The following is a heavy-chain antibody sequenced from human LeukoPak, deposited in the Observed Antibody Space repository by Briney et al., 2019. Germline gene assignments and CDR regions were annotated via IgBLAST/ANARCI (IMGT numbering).Heavy chain of an antibody. CDR3: ARCGSGWPYYFDY. J-gene: IGHJ4*02. CDR1: RDSMSSYY. Sequence: SETLFLTCTVSRDSMSSYYWSWIRQPPGKGLEWIGYMYYSGSTNYSPSLKTRVTISVDTSKNQLSLKLTSVTAADTAVYYCARCGSGWPYYFDYWGQGTLVTVSS. D-gene: IGHD6-19*01. V-gene: IGHV4-59*01. CDR2: MYYSGST.